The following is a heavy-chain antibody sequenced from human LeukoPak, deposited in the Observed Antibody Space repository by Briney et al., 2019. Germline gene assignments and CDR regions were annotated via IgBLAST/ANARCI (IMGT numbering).Heavy chain of an antibody. V-gene: IGHV3-23*01. CDR3: AKVDCSGGSCYSEEDY. CDR1: GFTFSIYG. D-gene: IGHD2-15*01. J-gene: IGHJ4*02. CDR2: ISDSGGST. Sequence: PGGTLRLSCAASGFTFSIYGMSWVRQAPGKGPEWVSTISDSGGSTYYADSVKGRFTISRDNSKNTLYLQMNSLRAEDTAVYFCAKVDCSGGSCYSEEDYWGQGTLVTVSS.